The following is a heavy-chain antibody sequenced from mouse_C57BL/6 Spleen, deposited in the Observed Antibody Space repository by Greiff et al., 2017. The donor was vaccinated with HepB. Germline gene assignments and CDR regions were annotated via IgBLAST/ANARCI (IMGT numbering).Heavy chain of an antibody. CDR3: ARQGFYYGSSWSYFDY. J-gene: IGHJ2*01. Sequence: EVKLVESGGGLVKPGGSLKLSCAASGFTFSSYTMSWVRQTPEKRLEWVATISGGGGNTYYPDSVKGRFTISRDNAKNTLYLQMSSLRSEDTALYYCARQGFYYGSSWSYFDYWGQGTTLTVSS. D-gene: IGHD1-1*01. CDR1: GFTFSSYT. V-gene: IGHV5-9*01. CDR2: ISGGGGNT.